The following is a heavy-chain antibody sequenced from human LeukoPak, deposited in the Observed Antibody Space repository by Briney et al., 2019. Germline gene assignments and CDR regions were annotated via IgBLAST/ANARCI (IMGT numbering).Heavy chain of an antibody. CDR3: ARDHHSSSWYTPIDY. D-gene: IGHD6-13*01. J-gene: IGHJ4*02. V-gene: IGHV4-61*02. CDR2: IYTSGST. Sequence: SETLSLTCTVSGGSISSGSYYWSWIRQPAGKGLEWIGRIYTSGSTNYNPSLKSRVTISVDTSKNQFSLKLSSATAADTAVYYCARDHHSSSWYTPIDYWGQGTLVTVSS. CDR1: GGSISSGSYY.